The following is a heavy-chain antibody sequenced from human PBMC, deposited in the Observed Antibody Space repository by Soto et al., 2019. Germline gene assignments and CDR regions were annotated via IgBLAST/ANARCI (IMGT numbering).Heavy chain of an antibody. CDR2: IYYSGST. V-gene: IGHV4-39*01. CDR1: GGSISSSSYY. CDR3: AIISIAVAGINY. D-gene: IGHD6-19*01. J-gene: IGHJ4*02. Sequence: SETLSLTCTVSGGSISSSSYYWGWIRQPPGKGLEWIGSIYYSGSTYYNPSLKSRVTISVDTPKNQFSLKLSSVTAADTAVYYCAIISIAVAGINYWGQGTLVTVSS.